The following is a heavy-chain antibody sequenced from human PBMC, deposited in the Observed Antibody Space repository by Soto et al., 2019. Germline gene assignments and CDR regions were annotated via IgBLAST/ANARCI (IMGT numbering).Heavy chain of an antibody. V-gene: IGHV3-23*01. CDR1: AFTFSNYG. CDR2: ISSGGST. Sequence: VQLLESGGGLVRPGGSLRLSCAASAFTFSNYGMSWVRQAPGKGLEWVSAISSGGSTFFADSVKGRFTISRDNSKNTLYLQMNSLRAEDTAVYYCAKENSGYEKWGQGTLVTVSS. CDR3: AKENSGYEK. D-gene: IGHD5-12*01. J-gene: IGHJ4*02.